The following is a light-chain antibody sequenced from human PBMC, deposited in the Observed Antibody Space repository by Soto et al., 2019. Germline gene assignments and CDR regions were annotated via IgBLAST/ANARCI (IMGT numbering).Light chain of an antibody. CDR1: QSLSSD. Sequence: EIVMTQSPATLSVSPGERATLSCRASQSLSSDLAWYQQTPGQAPRLLIYGASTRATGIPARFSGSGSGTEFTLTISSLQSEDFAVYYCQPYNNWPLTFGGGTKVDIK. CDR2: GAS. CDR3: QPYNNWPLT. V-gene: IGKV3-15*01. J-gene: IGKJ4*01.